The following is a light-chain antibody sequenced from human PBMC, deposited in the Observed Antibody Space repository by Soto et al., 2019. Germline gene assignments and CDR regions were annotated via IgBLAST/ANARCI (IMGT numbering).Light chain of an antibody. J-gene: IGKJ1*01. V-gene: IGKV1-9*01. Sequence: IQLPQSPTSLSASVGARVPITCRASQGISSYLAWYQQKPGKAPKLLIYAASTLQSGVPSRFSGSGSGTDFTLTISSLQPEDFATYYCQQLNSYPRTFGQGTEVDIK. CDR3: QQLNSYPRT. CDR2: AAS. CDR1: QGISSY.